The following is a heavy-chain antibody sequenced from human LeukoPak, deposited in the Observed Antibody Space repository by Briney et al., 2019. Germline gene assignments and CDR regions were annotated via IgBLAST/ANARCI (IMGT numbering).Heavy chain of an antibody. CDR2: INPRGDST. J-gene: IGHJ3*01. CDR3: ARSSYSSSSSV. D-gene: IGHD6-6*01. CDR1: EYTFTSHY. V-gene: IGHV1-46*01. Sequence: ASVKVSCKASEYTFTSHYMHWVRQAPGQGLEWMGLINPRGDSTSYAQRFQGRVTMTRDTSTSTDYMELSSLRSEDTAVYYCARSSYSSSSSVWGQGTMVTVSS.